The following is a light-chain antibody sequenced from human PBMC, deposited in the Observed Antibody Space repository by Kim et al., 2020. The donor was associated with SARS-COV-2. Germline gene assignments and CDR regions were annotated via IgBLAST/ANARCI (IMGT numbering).Light chain of an antibody. Sequence: ASVGDRVTLTCQASRSIFRWVVWYQQKPGEAPKLLIYAASVVQDGVPSRFSGSGSGTQFTLTINNVQPEDFATYFCQQTQSLPITFGQGTRLEIK. V-gene: IGKV1D-12*01. CDR3: QQTQSLPIT. J-gene: IGKJ5*01. CDR1: RSIFRW. CDR2: AAS.